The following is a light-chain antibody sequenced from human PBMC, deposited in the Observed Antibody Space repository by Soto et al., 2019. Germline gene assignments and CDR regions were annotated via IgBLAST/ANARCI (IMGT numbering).Light chain of an antibody. V-gene: IGKV3-20*01. CDR1: QSVDSRF. J-gene: IGKJ2*01. CDR3: QQFSNSPMYT. CDR2: ATS. Sequence: EIVLTQSPGTLSLSPGERATLSCRASQSVDSRFLAWYQQKPGQAPRLLISATSSRATGIPDRFSGSGSGTDFTLIISRLEPEAFAVYYCQQFSNSPMYTFGQGTKVEIK.